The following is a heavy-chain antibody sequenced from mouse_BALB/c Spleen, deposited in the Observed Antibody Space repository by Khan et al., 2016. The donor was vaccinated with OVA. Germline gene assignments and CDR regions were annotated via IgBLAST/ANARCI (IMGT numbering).Heavy chain of an antibody. CDR2: ISSAGDYT. D-gene: IGHD4-1*01. V-gene: IGHV5-6*01. J-gene: IGHJ3*01. CDR3: ASHLTGSFAY. Sequence: EVELVESGGDLVKPGGSLKLSCAASGFTFSSYGMSWVRQTPDKRLEWVATISSAGDYTYYPDNVKGRFTISRDNAKNTLYLQMSSLKSEDTAMFYCASHLTGSFAYWGPGNLVNVSA. CDR1: GFTFSSYG.